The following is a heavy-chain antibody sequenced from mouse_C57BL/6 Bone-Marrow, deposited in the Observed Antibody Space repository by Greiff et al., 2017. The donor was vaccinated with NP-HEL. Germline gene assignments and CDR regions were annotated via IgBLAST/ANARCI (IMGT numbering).Heavy chain of an antibody. CDR1: GYTFTSYW. CDR3: ASDGGCACYAN. CDR2: IAPSDSYT. D-gene: IGHD1-2*01. V-gene: IGHV1-69*01. J-gene: IGHJ3*01. Sequence: VQLQQSGAELMKPGASVKLSCKASGYTFTSYWIDWVKQRPGHGLEWIGEIAPSDSYTNYNQKFKGKSTFTADTSSSTAYMQLSSLTSEDSAIYYCASDGGCACYANWG.